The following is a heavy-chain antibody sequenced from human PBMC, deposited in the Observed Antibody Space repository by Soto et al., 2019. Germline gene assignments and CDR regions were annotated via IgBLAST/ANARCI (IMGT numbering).Heavy chain of an antibody. CDR2: IYYSGST. J-gene: IGHJ3*02. CDR3: ARDVWAYSRIVGVTGNCDI. CDR1: GDSVSNGYFY. D-gene: IGHD1-26*01. V-gene: IGHV4-61*01. Sequence: QVQLQESGPGLLKPSETLSLTCTVSGDSVSNGYFYWSWIRQPPGKGLEWIGNIYYSGSTTYNPSLQSRFTISPDNSQNQCSLRLSSVTAADTAVYYCARDVWAYSRIVGVTGNCDIWGQGTLVTVSS.